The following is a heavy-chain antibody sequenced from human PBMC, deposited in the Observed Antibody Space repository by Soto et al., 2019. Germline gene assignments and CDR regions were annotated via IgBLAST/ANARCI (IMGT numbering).Heavy chain of an antibody. D-gene: IGHD6-13*01. CDR2: IYYSGST. Sequence: QLQLQESGPGLVKPSETLSLTCTVSGGSISSSSYYWGWIRQPPGKGLEWIGSIYYSGSTYYNPSLTSRVTISVDTSKNQFSLKLSSVTAADTAVYYCASRGSRSWYGYWGQGTLVTVSS. V-gene: IGHV4-39*01. CDR3: ASRGSRSWYGY. J-gene: IGHJ4*02. CDR1: GGSISSSSYY.